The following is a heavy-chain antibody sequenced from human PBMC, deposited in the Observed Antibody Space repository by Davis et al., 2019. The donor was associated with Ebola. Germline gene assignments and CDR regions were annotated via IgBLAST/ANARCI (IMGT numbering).Heavy chain of an antibody. CDR3: AREGALTRFDY. V-gene: IGHV1-69*13. Sequence: SVKVSCKASGYTFTSYYMHWVRQAPGQGLEWMGGIIPIFGTANYAQKFQGRVTITADESTSTAYMELSSLRSEDTAVYYCAREGALTRFDYWGQGTLVTVSS. CDR2: IIPIFGTA. D-gene: IGHD3-16*01. CDR1: GYTFTSYY. J-gene: IGHJ4*02.